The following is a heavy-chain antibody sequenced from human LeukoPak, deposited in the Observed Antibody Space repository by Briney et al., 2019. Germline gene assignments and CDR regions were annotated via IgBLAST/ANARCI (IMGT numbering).Heavy chain of an antibody. V-gene: IGHV1-46*01. J-gene: IGHJ4*02. CDR3: ARDRSSGWSPFDY. CDR1: GYTFTSYY. Sequence: ASVKVSCKASGYTFTSYYIHWVRQAPGQGLEWMGISNPSGGSTSYAQKFQDRVTMTRETSTSTVYMEMSSLRSEDTAVYYCARDRSSGWSPFDYWGQGTLVTVSS. CDR2: SNPSGGST. D-gene: IGHD6-19*01.